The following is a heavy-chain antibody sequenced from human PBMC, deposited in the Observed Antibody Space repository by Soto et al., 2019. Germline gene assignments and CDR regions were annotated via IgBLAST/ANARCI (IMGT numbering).Heavy chain of an antibody. J-gene: IGHJ6*02. CDR1: GFSLSTSGMR. Sequence: SGPTLVNPTQTLTLTCTFSGFSLSTSGMRVSWIRQPPGKPLEWLARIDWDDDKFYTTSLKTRLTISKDTSKNQVVLTLTNVDPADTGTYYRARGGFRELINYYGLDVCGQATTVTVSS. CDR2: IDWDDDK. D-gene: IGHD3-10*01. V-gene: IGHV2-70*04. CDR3: ARGGFRELINYYGLDV.